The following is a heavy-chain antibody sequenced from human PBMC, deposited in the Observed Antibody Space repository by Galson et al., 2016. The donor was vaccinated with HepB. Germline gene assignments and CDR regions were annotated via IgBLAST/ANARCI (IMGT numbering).Heavy chain of an antibody. CDR2: TYYRSKWYN. J-gene: IGHJ3*01. V-gene: IGHV6-1*01. CDR1: GDSVSSKSAA. Sequence: CAISGDSVSSKSAAWSWIRRSPSRGLEWLGRTYYRSKWYNDYAVSVKGRISINPDTSKNQFSLQLNSVTPEDTAVYYCARDRGAYDSGYYLPDAFDVWGQGTMVSVSS. CDR3: ARDRGAYDSGYYLPDAFDV. D-gene: IGHD3-22*01.